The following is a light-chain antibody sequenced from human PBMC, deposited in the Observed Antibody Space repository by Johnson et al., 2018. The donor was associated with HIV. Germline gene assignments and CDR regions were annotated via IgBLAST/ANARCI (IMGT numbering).Light chain of an antibody. V-gene: IGLV1-51*02. CDR1: SYNIGNNY. Sequence: QSVLTQPPSVSAAPGHKVTISCSGSSYNIGNNYVSWYQQLPGTAPKLLIYENNKRPSGIPDRFSGSKSGTSATLGITGLQTGDEAGYYCGTWDSSLSAYVFGTGTKVTVL. CDR3: GTWDSSLSAYV. CDR2: ENN. J-gene: IGLJ1*01.